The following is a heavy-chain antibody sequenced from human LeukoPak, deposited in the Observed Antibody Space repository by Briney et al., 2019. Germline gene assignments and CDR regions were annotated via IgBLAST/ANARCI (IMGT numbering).Heavy chain of an antibody. D-gene: IGHD2-15*01. CDR1: GFTFSSYA. J-gene: IGHJ6*02. Sequence: GRSLRLSCAASGFTFSSYAMHWVRQAPGKGLEWVAVISYDGSNKYYADSVKGRFTISRDNSKNTLYLQMNSLRAEDTAVYYCARMSPPYCSGGSCYSGDYYYYGMGVWGQGTTVTVSS. CDR3: ARMSPPYCSGGSCYSGDYYYYGMGV. CDR2: ISYDGSNK. V-gene: IGHV3-30-3*01.